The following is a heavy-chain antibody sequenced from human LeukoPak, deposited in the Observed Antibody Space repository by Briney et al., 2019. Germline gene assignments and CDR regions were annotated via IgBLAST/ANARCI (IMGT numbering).Heavy chain of an antibody. CDR2: INWNGGST. D-gene: IGHD6-19*01. CDR3: ARDHDIAVAGLFDY. V-gene: IGHV3-20*04. J-gene: IGHJ4*02. CDR1: GFTFDDYG. Sequence: LGGSLRLSCAASGFTFDDYGISWVRQAPGKGLEWVSGINWNGGSTGYADSVKGRFTISRDNAKNSLYLQMNSLRAEDTALYYCARDHDIAVAGLFDYWGQGTLVTVSS.